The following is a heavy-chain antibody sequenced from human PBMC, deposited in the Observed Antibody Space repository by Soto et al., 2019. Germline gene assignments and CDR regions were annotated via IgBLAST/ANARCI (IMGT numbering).Heavy chain of an antibody. CDR1: GFTFSNYA. J-gene: IGHJ6*03. CDR2: VSSNGGTT. Sequence: EVQLVESGGGLVQPGGSLRLSCAASGFTFSNYAMHWVRQAPGMGLEYVSAVSSNGGTTYYASSVEGRFTISRDNSKNTRYRQMGSLIAEDMAVYYCARDVSYYYYCMDVWGKGTTVTVSS. V-gene: IGHV3-64*01. CDR3: ARDVSYYYYCMDV.